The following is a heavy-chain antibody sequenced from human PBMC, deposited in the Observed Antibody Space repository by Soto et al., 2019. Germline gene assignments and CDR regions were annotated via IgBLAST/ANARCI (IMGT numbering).Heavy chain of an antibody. Sequence: EAQLLESGGGLVQPGGSLRLSCAASGFTFSSVAMSWVLQAPGKGLEWVSALRGRGESTNYADSLKGRFTITRDNSKNTVILQKNSVRAEDTAAYDCARGPEQQLWLGYNGMDVWGLGTTVTVSS. J-gene: IGHJ6*02. CDR3: ARGPEQQLWLGYNGMDV. D-gene: IGHD6-19*01. CDR1: GFTFSSVA. CDR2: LRGRGEST. V-gene: IGHV3-23*01.